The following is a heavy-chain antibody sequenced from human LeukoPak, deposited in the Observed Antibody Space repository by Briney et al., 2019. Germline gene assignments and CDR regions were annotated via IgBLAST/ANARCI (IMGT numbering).Heavy chain of an antibody. D-gene: IGHD6-13*01. J-gene: IGHJ4*02. CDR3: AKDLGAAAAPFDY. Sequence: GGSLRLSCAASGFTFSSHAMSWVRQAPGKGLEWDSAISGSGGSTYYADSVKGRFTISRDNSKNTLYLQMNSLRAEDTAVYYCAKDLGAAAAPFDYWGQGTLVTVSS. CDR2: ISGSGGST. V-gene: IGHV3-23*01. CDR1: GFTFSSHA.